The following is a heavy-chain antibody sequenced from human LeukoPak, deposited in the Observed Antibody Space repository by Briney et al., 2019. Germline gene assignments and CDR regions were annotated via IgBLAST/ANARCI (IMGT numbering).Heavy chain of an antibody. CDR3: AKDFLPVGTPSNYFDY. J-gene: IGHJ4*02. D-gene: IGHD4-23*01. CDR1: GYTFTGYY. V-gene: IGHV1-18*04. Sequence: ASVKVSCKASGYTFTGYYMHWVRQAPGQGFEWMGWISAYKGDTIYAQKFQGRVTMTTDTSTTTAYMELRSLRSEDTAVYYCAKDFLPVGTPSNYFDYWGQGTPVTVSS. CDR2: ISAYKGDT.